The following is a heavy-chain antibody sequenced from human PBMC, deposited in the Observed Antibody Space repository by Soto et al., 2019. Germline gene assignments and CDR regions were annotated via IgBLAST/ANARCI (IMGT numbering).Heavy chain of an antibody. J-gene: IGHJ6*03. CDR2: ISAYNGNT. Sequence: ASVKVSCKASGYTFTDYFMNWMRQAPGQRLEWMGWISAYNGNTNYAQKLQGRVTMTTDTSTSTAYMELRSLRSDDTAVYYCARESAGYPGGSLYYMDVWGKGTTVRVSS. CDR3: ARESAGYPGGSLYYMDV. V-gene: IGHV1-18*04. CDR1: GYTFTDYF. D-gene: IGHD5-12*01.